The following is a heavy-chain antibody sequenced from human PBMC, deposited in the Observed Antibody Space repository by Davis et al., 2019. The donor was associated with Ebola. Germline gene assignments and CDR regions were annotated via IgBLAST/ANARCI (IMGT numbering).Heavy chain of an antibody. V-gene: IGHV1-69*04. CDR3: ARDEMATIYGPLDY. CDR2: IIPFFDIT. Sequence: SVKVSCKASEGTFRRYNITWVRQAPGQGLEWMGRIIPFFDITTYAQKFQGRVTITADKSTSTVFMELSSLTSEDTAVYYCARDEMATIYGPLDYWGQGSLVTVSS. CDR1: EGTFRRYN. D-gene: IGHD5-24*01. J-gene: IGHJ4*02.